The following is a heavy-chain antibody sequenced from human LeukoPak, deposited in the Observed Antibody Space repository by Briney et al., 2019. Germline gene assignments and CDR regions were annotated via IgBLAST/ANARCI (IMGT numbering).Heavy chain of an antibody. CDR2: INHSGST. J-gene: IGHJ4*02. D-gene: IGHD1-26*01. CDR3: ARGQEGLAEQTIDY. V-gene: IGHV4-34*01. CDR1: GGSFRGYY. Sequence: SETLSLTCAVYGGSFRGYYWIWIRQPPGKGLEWIGEINHSGSTNYNPSLKSRVTISVDTSKNQFSLKLSSVTAADTAVYYCARGQEGLAEQTIDYWGQGTLVTVSS.